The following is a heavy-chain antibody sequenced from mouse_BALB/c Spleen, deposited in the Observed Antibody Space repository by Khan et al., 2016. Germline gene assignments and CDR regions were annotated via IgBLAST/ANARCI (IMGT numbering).Heavy chain of an antibody. CDR3: AGYYSNYVWDSMDY. CDR2: IDPANGNT. CDR1: GFNIKDTY. V-gene: IGHV14-3*02. D-gene: IGHD2-5*01. Sequence: VQLLQSGAELVKPGASVKLSCTASGFNIKDTYMHWVKQRPEQGLEWIGRIDPANGNTKYDPKFQGKATITADTSSNTAYLQLSSLTSEDTAVYYCAGYYSNYVWDSMDYWGQGTSVTVSS. J-gene: IGHJ4*01.